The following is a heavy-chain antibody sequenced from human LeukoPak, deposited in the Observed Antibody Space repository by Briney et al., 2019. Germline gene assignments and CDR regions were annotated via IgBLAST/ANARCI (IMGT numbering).Heavy chain of an antibody. CDR3: ARDFPYGSGSYREDAFDI. J-gene: IGHJ3*02. CDR2: MYTSGST. CDR1: GGSISSGSYY. D-gene: IGHD3-10*01. V-gene: IGHV4-61*02. Sequence: PSETLSLTCTVSGGSISSGSYYWSWIRQPAGKGLEWIGRMYTSGSTNYNPSLKSRVTISVDTSKNQFSLKLSSVTAADTAVYYCARDFPYGSGSYREDAFDIWGQGTMVTVSS.